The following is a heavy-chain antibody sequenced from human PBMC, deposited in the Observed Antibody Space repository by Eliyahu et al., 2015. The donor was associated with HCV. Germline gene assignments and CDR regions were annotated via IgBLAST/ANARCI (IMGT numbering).Heavy chain of an antibody. J-gene: IGHJ6*02. CDR1: GGSISSGSYC. CDR3: ARVQRYYYGMDV. Sequence: QVQLQESGPGLVKSSQTLSLTCTVSGGSISSGSYCWSWIRQPAGKGLEWIGRIYPSGSTNYNPSLKSRVTISVDTSKNQFSLKLSSVTPADTAVYYCARVQRYYYGMDVWGQGTTVTVSS. CDR2: IYPSGST. V-gene: IGHV4-61*02.